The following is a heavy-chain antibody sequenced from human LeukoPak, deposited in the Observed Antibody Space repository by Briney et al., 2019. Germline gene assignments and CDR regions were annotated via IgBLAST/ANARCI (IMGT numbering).Heavy chain of an antibody. J-gene: IGHJ4*02. V-gene: IGHV3-48*04. CDR3: ARDRGYSYGYRGDPFDC. CDR1: GFTFSSYA. CDR2: ISSSGRTI. D-gene: IGHD5-18*01. Sequence: PGGSLRLSCAASGFTFSSYAMSWVRQAPGKGLEWVSAISSSGRTIYYADSVKGRFTISRDNAKNSLYLQMNSLRAEDTAVYYCARDRGYSYGYRGDPFDCWGQGTLVTVSS.